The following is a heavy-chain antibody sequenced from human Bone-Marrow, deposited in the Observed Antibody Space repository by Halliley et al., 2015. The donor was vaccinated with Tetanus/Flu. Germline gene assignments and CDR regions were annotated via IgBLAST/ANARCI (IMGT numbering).Heavy chain of an antibody. CDR3: ARHCSGNSCYTDAFDI. D-gene: IGHD2-15*01. J-gene: IGHJ3*02. CDR1: GGSFGDSGYY. CDR2: IIPYGNI. Sequence: TLSLTCAVYGGSFGDSGYYWNWCRQPPGKGLEWIGEIIPYGNINYNQSLQSRVTISVDTSKNQFSLKLTSGTAADTAVYYCARHCSGNSCYTDAFDIWGQGTVVTVSS. V-gene: IGHV4-34*12.